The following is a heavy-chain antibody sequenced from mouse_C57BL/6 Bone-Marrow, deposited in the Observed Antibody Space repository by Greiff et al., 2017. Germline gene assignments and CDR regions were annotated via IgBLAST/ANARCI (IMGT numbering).Heavy chain of an antibody. V-gene: IGHV5-6*01. J-gene: IGHJ3*01. CDR1: GFTFSSYG. CDR2: ISSGGSYT. Sequence: EVKLVESGGDLVKPGGSLKLSCAASGFTFSSYGMSWVRQTPDKRLEWVATISSGGSYTYYPDSVKGRFTISRDNAKNTLYLQMSSLKSEDTAVYYFARPHLGAYWGQGTLVTVSA. D-gene: IGHD3-1*01. CDR3: ARPHLGAY.